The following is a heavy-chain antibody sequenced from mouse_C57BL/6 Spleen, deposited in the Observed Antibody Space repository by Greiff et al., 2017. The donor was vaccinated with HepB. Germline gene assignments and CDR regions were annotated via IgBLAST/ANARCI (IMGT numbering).Heavy chain of an antibody. D-gene: IGHD2-4*01. CDR2: ISSGSSTI. CDR1: GFTFSDYG. CDR3: ARPGDYAWFAY. Sequence: EVKLMESGGGLVKPGGSLKLSCAASGFTFSDYGMHWVRQAPEKGLEWVAYISSGSSTIYYADTVKGRFTISSDNAKNTLFLQMTSLRSEDAAMYYCARPGDYAWFAYWGQGTLVTVSA. V-gene: IGHV5-17*01. J-gene: IGHJ3*01.